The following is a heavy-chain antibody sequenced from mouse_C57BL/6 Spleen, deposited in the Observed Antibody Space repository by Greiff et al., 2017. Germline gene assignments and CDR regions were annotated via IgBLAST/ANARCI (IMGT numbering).Heavy chain of an antibody. CDR3: ARGGDPWYFDV. Sequence: QVQLQQPGAELVKPGASVKLSCKASGYTFTSYWMQWVKQRPGQGLEWIGEIDPSDSYTNYNQKFKGKATLTVDTSSSTAYMQLSSLTSEDSAVYYCARGGDPWYFDVWGTGTTVTVSS. CDR2: IDPSDSYT. J-gene: IGHJ1*03. CDR1: GYTFTSYW. V-gene: IGHV1-50*01.